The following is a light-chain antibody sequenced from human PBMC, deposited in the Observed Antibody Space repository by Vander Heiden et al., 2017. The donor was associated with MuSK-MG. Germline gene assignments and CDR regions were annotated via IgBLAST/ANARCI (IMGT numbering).Light chain of an antibody. Sequence: QSALTHPPPVSGSPGQALTISCTDTSRDVGGYNYVPWYQQHPGTAPKLMIYEDSNRPSGVANRFSGSKSGSTASLAISGLQAEDEADYYCSSYTSSSTPWVFGGGTKLTVL. CDR3: SSYTSSSTPWV. J-gene: IGLJ3*02. CDR1: SRDVGGYNY. V-gene: IGLV2-14*01. CDR2: EDS.